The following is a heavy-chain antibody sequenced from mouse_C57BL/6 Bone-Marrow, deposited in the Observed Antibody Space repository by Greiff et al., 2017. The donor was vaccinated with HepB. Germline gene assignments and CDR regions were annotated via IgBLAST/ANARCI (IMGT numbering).Heavy chain of an antibody. Sequence: QVQLQQSGAELVRPGASVTLSCKASGYTFTDYEMHWVKQTPVHGLEWIGAIDPETGGTAYNQKFKGKAILTADKSSSTAYMELRSLTSEDSAVYYCTRRDSSGYVRYYAMDYWGQGTSVTVSS. CDR3: TRRDSSGYVRYYAMDY. V-gene: IGHV1-15*01. D-gene: IGHD3-2*02. CDR1: GYTFTDYE. CDR2: IDPETGGT. J-gene: IGHJ4*01.